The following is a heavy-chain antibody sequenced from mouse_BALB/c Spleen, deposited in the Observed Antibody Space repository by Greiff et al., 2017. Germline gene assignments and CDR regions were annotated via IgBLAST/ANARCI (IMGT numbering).Heavy chain of an antibody. D-gene: IGHD1-1*01. CDR2: IWAGGST. J-gene: IGHJ4*01. Sequence: QVQLQQSGPGLVAPSQSLSITCTASGFSLTSYGVHWVRQPPGKGLEWLGVIWAGGSTNYNSALMSRLSISKDNSKSQVFLKMNSLQTDDTAMYYCAREGLLLRFSYAMDYWGQGTSVTVSS. V-gene: IGHV2-9*02. CDR3: AREGLLLRFSYAMDY. CDR1: GFSLTSYG.